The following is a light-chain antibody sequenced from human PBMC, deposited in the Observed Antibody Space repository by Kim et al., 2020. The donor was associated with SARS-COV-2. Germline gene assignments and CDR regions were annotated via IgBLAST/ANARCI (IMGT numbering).Light chain of an antibody. J-gene: IGLJ2*01. CDR1: TSDIAAYNY. CDR3: CSYTNSSRVI. CDR2: DVS. V-gene: IGLV2-14*03. Sequence: QSALTQPASVSGSPGQTITISCTGTTSDIAAYNYVSWYQQHPGKAPKFMIYDVSKRPSGVSNRFSGSKSGNTASLTISGLQAEDEADYYCCSYTNSSRVIFGGGTKVTVL.